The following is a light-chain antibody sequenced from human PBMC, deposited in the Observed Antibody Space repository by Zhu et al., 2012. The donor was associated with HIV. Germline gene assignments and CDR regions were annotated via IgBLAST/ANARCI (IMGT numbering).Light chain of an antibody. V-gene: IGKV3-11*01. Sequence: EVVLTQSPVTLSLSPGERATLSCRASQGVNKYLVWYQQKPGQAPRLPIYDASNRATGIPARFSGSGSGTDFTLTISSLEPEDFAVYYCQQRSNWPLTFGGGTKVEIK. CDR1: QGVNKY. CDR3: QQRSNWPLT. CDR2: DAS. J-gene: IGKJ4*01.